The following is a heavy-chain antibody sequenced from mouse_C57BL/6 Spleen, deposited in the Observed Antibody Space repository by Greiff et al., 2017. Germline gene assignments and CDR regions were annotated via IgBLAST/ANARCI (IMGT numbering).Heavy chain of an antibody. D-gene: IGHD2-3*01. CDR3: ARNGYYVGYWYFDV. CDR2: ISSGSSTI. J-gene: IGHJ1*03. V-gene: IGHV5-17*01. CDR1: GFTFSDYG. Sequence: EVQLVESGGGLVKPGGSLKLSCAASGFTFSDYGMHWVRQAPEKGLEWVAYISSGSSTIYYADTVKGRFTISRDNAKNTLFLQMTSLGSEDTAMYYCARNGYYVGYWYFDVWGTGTTVTVSS.